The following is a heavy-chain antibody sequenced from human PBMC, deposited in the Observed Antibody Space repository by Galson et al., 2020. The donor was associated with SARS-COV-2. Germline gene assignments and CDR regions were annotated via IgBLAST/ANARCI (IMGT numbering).Heavy chain of an antibody. V-gene: IGHV3-21*01. CDR3: ARDWLSSWHFDY. CDR1: GFTFSSYS. CDR2: ISSSSSYI. J-gene: IGHJ4*02. Sequence: GSLRLSCAASGFTFSSYSMNWVRQAPGKGLEWVSSISSSSSYIYYADSVKGRFTISRDNAKNSLYLQMNSLRAEDTAVYYCARDWLSSWHFDYWGQGTLVTVSS. D-gene: IGHD6-13*01.